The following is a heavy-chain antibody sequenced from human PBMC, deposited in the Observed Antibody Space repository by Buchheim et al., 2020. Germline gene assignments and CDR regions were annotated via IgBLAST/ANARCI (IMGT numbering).Heavy chain of an antibody. CDR3: ARDRPPSHDAFDI. CDR2: IHSDGSST. J-gene: IGHJ3*02. CDR1: GFTFSIYW. D-gene: IGHD6-6*01. V-gene: IGHV3-74*01. Sequence: EVQLVESGGDLVQPGGSLRLSCAASGFTFSIYWMHWVRQAPGKGLVWVSRIHSDGSSTDYADSVKGRFTISRDNAKNTLYLQMNSLRAEDTAVYYCARDRPPSHDAFDIWGQGT.